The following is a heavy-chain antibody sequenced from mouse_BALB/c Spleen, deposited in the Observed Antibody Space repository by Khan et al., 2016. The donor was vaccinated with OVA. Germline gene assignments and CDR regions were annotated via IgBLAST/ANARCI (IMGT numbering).Heavy chain of an antibody. CDR3: ARRSV. Sequence: EVQLQESGPGLVKPSQSLSLTCTVTGYSITSDYAWNWIRQFPGNKLEWMGYINYSGTTSYNPSLKSRISITRDTSKNQFFLRLNSVTTEDTATXYCARRSVWGAGTTVTVSS. CDR1: GYSITSDYA. J-gene: IGHJ1*01. V-gene: IGHV3-2*02. CDR2: INYSGTT.